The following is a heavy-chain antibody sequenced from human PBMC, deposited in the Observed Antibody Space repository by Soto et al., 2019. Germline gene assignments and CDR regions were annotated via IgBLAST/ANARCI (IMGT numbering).Heavy chain of an antibody. D-gene: IGHD2-21*02. Sequence: QVQLQESGPGLVKPSQTLSLTCTVSGGSISSGGYYWSWIRQHPGKGLEWIGYIYYSGSTYYNPSLKRRVTISVDTSKNQFSLKLSSVTAADTAVYYCARVCGGDWHYGMDVWGQGTTVTVSS. CDR3: ARVCGGDWHYGMDV. J-gene: IGHJ6*02. CDR2: IYYSGST. CDR1: GGSISSGGYY. V-gene: IGHV4-31*03.